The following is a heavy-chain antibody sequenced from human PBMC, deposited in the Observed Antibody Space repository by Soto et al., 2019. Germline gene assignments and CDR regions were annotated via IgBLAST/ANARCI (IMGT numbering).Heavy chain of an antibody. CDR3: ARGGGNNPFYLY. V-gene: IGHV4-31*03. D-gene: IGHD1-20*01. Sequence: QVQLQESGPGLVKPSQTLSLTCTVSGASITSGGFYWSWIRQPPGKGLEWLGSIYYSGSTYYTPAIYSSGTTYYNPSLRSRVTRSGDTSKNQFSLNLNSLTAADTAVYYCARGGGNNPFYLYWGQGALVTVSS. J-gene: IGHJ4*02. CDR1: GASITSGGFY. CDR2: IYYSGSTYYTPAIYSSGTT.